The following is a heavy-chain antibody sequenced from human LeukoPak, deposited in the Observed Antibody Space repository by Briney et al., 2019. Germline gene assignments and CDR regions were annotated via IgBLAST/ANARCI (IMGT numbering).Heavy chain of an antibody. Sequence: SQTLSLTCTVPGGSISSGGYYWSWIRQPPGKGLEWIGYIYHSGSTYYNPSLKSRVTISVDRSKNQFSLKLSSVTAADTAVYYCARSWEIFSSSWTYWGQGTLVTVSS. D-gene: IGHD6-13*01. CDR1: GGSISSGGYY. CDR3: ARSWEIFSSSWTY. V-gene: IGHV4-30-2*01. J-gene: IGHJ4*02. CDR2: IYHSGST.